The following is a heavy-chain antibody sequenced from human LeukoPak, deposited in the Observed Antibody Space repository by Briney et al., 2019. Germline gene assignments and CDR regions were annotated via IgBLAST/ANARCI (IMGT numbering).Heavy chain of an antibody. CDR1: GGSISSYY. CDR2: IYYSGST. CDR3: ARDGLPTYYYYYYGMDV. V-gene: IGHV4-59*12. J-gene: IGHJ6*02. Sequence: SETLSLTCTVSGGSISSYYWSWIRQPPGKGLEWIGYIYYSGSTNYNPSLKSRVTISVDTSKNQFSLKLSSVTAADTAVYYCARDGLPTYYYYYYGMDVWGQGTTVTVSS.